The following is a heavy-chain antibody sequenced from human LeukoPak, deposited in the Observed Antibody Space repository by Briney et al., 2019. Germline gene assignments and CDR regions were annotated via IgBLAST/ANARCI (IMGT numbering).Heavy chain of an antibody. D-gene: IGHD6-19*01. CDR2: IKQDGSET. V-gene: IGHV3-7*01. Sequence: PGGSLRLSCAASGFTFSSYSLIWVRQAPGKGLEWVANIKQDGSETYYVDSVKGRFTISRDNAKNSLSLQMNSLRAEDTAVYYCARQRGSGCLDYWGQGTLVTVSS. CDR3: ARQRGSGCLDY. CDR1: GFTFSSYS. J-gene: IGHJ4*02.